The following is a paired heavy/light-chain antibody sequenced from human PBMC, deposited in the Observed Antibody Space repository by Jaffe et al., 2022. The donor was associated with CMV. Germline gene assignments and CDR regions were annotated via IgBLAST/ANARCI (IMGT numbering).Light chain of an antibody. J-gene: IGKJ1*01. CDR1: QSVSMNF. CDR3: QQYGTSPQT. Sequence: EIVLTQSPGTLSLSPGERATLSCRASQSVSMNFLAWYQHKSGQAPRLLIFRASSRATGIPDRFSGSGSGTDFTLTISRLEPEDFALYYCQQYGTSPQTFGQGTKVEI. V-gene: IGKV3-20*01. CDR2: RAS.
Heavy chain of an antibody. D-gene: IGHD1-7*01. V-gene: IGHV3-23*04. CDR2: ISDSGHYT. Sequence: EVQLVVSGEGLVQPGGSLRLSCAASGFTFDTYALTWFRQAPGKGLEWVSTISDSGHYTFYADSVKGRFTISRDNSNNTLSLQMNGLRAEDTAIYYCARADNWNYLSDYWGLGTLVTVSS. CDR3: ARADNWNYLSDY. J-gene: IGHJ4*02. CDR1: GFTFDTYA.